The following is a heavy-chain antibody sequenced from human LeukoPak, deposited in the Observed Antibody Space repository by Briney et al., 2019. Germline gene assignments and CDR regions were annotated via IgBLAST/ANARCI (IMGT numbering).Heavy chain of an antibody. D-gene: IGHD4-11*01. Sequence: GRSLRLSCAASGFTFSSYSMNWVRQAPGKGLEWVSSISSSSSYIYYADSVKGRFTISRDNAKNSLYLQMNSLRAEDTAVYYCARGSNDYSNYEDFDYWGQGTLVTVSS. CDR3: ARGSNDYSNYEDFDY. CDR1: GFTFSSYS. CDR2: ISSSSSYI. J-gene: IGHJ4*02. V-gene: IGHV3-21*01.